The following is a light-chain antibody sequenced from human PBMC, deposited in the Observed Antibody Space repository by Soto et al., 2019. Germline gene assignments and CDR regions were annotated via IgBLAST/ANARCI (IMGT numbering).Light chain of an antibody. CDR3: AAWDDSFWV. CDR1: SSNIGSNY. J-gene: IGLJ3*02. Sequence: QSVLTQPPSASGTPGQRVTISCSGSSSNIGSNYVYWYQQLPGTAPKLLIYRNNQRPSGVPDRFSGSKSGTSASLAISGLRSEDEADYYCAAWDDSFWVFGGGIKLTVL. V-gene: IGLV1-47*01. CDR2: RNN.